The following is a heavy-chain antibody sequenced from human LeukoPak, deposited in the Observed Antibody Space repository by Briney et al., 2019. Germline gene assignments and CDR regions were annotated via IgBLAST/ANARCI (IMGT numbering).Heavy chain of an antibody. CDR2: ISSSSSYT. CDR1: GFTFSDYY. Sequence: PGGSLRLSCAASGFTFSDYYMSWIRQAPGKGLEWVSYISSSSSYTNYADSVKGRFTISRDNAKNSLYLQMNSLRAEDTAVYYCARDLSSGYCYFDYWGQGTLVTVSS. CDR3: ARDLSSGYCYFDY. D-gene: IGHD3-22*01. V-gene: IGHV3-11*06. J-gene: IGHJ4*02.